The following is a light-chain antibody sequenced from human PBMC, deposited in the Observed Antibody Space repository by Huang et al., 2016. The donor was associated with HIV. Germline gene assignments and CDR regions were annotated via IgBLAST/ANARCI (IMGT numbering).Light chain of an antibody. CDR2: DSS. CDR1: QSVLNY. Sequence: EIVLTQSPAILSLSQGERATLACRTSQSVLNYVAWYQHKVGQAHSRLIYDSSSRATGIPARFSGSGSGTDFTLTISSLEPDDFAVYYCQQRYNWPPLTFGQGTRLELK. J-gene: IGKJ5*01. V-gene: IGKV3-11*01. CDR3: QQRYNWPPLT.